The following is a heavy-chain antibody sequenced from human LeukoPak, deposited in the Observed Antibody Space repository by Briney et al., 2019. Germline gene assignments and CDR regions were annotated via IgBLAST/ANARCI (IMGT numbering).Heavy chain of an antibody. CDR2: IIPSLETV. V-gene: IGHV1-69*04. CDR3: ARVFDPDYGSGSVGANWFDP. J-gene: IGHJ5*02. Sequence: SVKVSCKASGGTFNNYAITWVRQAPGQGLEWMGRIIPSLETVNYAQKFQGRVTISADKYTSTAYMELSSLRSEDTAVYYCARVFDPDYGSGSVGANWFDPWGQGTLVSVSS. CDR1: GGTFNNYA. D-gene: IGHD3-10*01.